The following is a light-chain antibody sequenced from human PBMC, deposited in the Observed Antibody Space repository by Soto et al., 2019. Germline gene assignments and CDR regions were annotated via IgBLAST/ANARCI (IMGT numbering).Light chain of an antibody. CDR3: LQTNSSPFT. CDR1: QSLGNY. V-gene: IGKV1-39*01. CDR2: AAS. J-gene: IGKJ4*01. Sequence: DIQMTQSPSSLSASIGDRVTLTCRASQSLGNYLNWYQHKPGKAPKLLIFAASTLQLGVPSRFSGSGSGTEFTLSISSLQPEDFATYFCLQTNSSPFTFGGGTKVEIK.